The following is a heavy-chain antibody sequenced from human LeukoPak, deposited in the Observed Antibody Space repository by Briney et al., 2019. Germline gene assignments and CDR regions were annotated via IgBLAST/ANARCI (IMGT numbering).Heavy chain of an antibody. CDR2: IYYSGST. D-gene: IGHD6-6*01. J-gene: IGHJ5*02. CDR3: AGSSTAARGWFDP. Sequence: TSETLSLTCTVSGGSISSGGYYWSWIRQHPGKGLEWIGYIYYSGSTYYNPSLKSRVTISVDTSKNQFSLKLSSVTAADTAVYYCAGSSTAARGWFDPWGQGTLVTVSS. V-gene: IGHV4-31*03. CDR1: GGSISSGGYY.